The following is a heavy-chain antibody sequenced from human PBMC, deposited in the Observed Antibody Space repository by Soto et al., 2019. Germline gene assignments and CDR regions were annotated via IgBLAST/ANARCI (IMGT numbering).Heavy chain of an antibody. CDR1: GDSISSSNW. D-gene: IGHD3-16*01. CDR3: ARDGGYGSHFGLDV. CDR2: IFPGGNT. J-gene: IGHJ6*02. Sequence: QVQLQESGPGLVEPSGTLSLTCAVSGDSISSSNWWSWVRQSPGKGLAWIGDIFPGGNTNYNPSRKSRVTISVDKSDNPFSLKLNSVTAADTAVYYCARDGGYGSHFGLDVWGQGTTFTVSS. V-gene: IGHV4-4*02.